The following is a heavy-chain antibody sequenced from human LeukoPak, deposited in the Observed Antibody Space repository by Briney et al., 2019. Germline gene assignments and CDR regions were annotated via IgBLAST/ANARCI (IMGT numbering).Heavy chain of an antibody. CDR1: GYTFTSYD. D-gene: IGHD3-10*01. V-gene: IGHV1-8*01. CDR3: ARVTENYGSDAFDI. Sequence: ASVKVSCKASGYTFTSYDINWVRQATGQGLEWMGWMNPNSGNTGYAQKFQGRVTMTRNTSISTAYMELSSLRSEDTAVYYCARVTENYGSDAFDIWGQGTIVTVSS. J-gene: IGHJ3*02. CDR2: MNPNSGNT.